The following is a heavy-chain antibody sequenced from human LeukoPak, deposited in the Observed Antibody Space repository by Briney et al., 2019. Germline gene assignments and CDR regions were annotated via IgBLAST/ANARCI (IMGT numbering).Heavy chain of an antibody. Sequence: NAWMSWVRQAPGKGLEWVGRIKSKTDGCTTDYAAPVKGRFTISRDDSKNTLYLQMNSLKTEDTAVYYCTTDPTLAYCGGDCYYFDYWGQGTLVTVSS. D-gene: IGHD2-21*01. CDR1: NAW. V-gene: IGHV3-15*01. CDR2: IKSKTDGCTT. CDR3: TTDPTLAYCGGDCYYFDY. J-gene: IGHJ4*02.